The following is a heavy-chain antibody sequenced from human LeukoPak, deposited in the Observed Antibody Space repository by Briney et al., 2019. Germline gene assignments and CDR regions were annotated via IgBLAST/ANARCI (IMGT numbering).Heavy chain of an antibody. CDR3: ARSYSSGWQGDY. CDR2: INPSGGST. V-gene: IGHV1-46*01. Sequence: ASVKVSCKASGYTFTSYYIHWVRQAPGQGLEWMAVINPSGGSTSYPQKFQGRHTMTSDTSTSTVYMELSSLRSEDTAVYYCARSYSSGWQGDYWGQGTLVTVSS. D-gene: IGHD6-19*01. J-gene: IGHJ4*02. CDR1: GYTFTSYY.